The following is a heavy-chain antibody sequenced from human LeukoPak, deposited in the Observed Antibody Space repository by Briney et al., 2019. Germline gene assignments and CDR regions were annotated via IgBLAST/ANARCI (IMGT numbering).Heavy chain of an antibody. CDR3: AKDMSPSGSSCYWGFAFDI. CDR1: GFTFDDYG. Sequence: GGSLRLSCAASGFTFDDYGMHWVRQGPGRGLEWVSGISWNSGSIGYADSVKGRFTISRDNAKNSLDLQMHSPGAEDTALYFCAKDMSPSGSSCYWGFAFDIWGQGTMVTVSS. J-gene: IGHJ3*02. D-gene: IGHD3-22*01. V-gene: IGHV3-9*01. CDR2: ISWNSGSI.